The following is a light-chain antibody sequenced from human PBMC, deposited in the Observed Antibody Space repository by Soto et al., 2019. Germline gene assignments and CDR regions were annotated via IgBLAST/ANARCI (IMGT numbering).Light chain of an antibody. V-gene: IGKV3-15*01. Sequence: VIRQSPSTLSVSPGEGATLSCMASQEIGDTLAWYQHEPCQTPRLLIYDTSTRAPSLPTRFSGSRPGAEFTLTFNSVQSKFFAFYYCQPYYTRQPTLGG. CDR2: DTS. CDR1: QEIGDT. J-gene: IGKJ4*01. CDR3: QPYYTRQPT.